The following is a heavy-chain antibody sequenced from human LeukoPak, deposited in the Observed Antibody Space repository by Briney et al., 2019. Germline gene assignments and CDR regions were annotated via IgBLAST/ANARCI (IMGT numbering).Heavy chain of an antibody. D-gene: IGHD3-3*01. J-gene: IGHJ4*02. CDR1: GFTFSSYA. Sequence: PGGSLRLSCAASGFTFSSYAMHWVRQAPGKGLEWVAVISYDGSNKYYADSVKGRFTISRDNSKNTLYLQMNSLRAEDTAVYYCARVLYYDFWSPFDYWGQGTLVTVSS. CDR2: ISYDGSNK. CDR3: ARVLYYDFWSPFDY. V-gene: IGHV3-30-3*01.